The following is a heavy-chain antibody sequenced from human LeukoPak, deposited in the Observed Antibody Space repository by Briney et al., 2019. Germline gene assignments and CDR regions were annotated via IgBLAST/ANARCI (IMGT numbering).Heavy chain of an antibody. Sequence: DSVKVACKASGYTFTSYAMNWVRQAPGQGLEWMGWISAQHGQTEYAPNSQDRVTMTTDTYTNTAYMELRSLRSDDTAVYYCAGSLGYCTSNVCYLKYWGQGTLVTVSS. CDR1: GYTFTSYA. CDR3: AGSLGYCTSNVCYLKY. CDR2: ISAQHGQT. D-gene: IGHD2-8*01. V-gene: IGHV1-18*01. J-gene: IGHJ4*02.